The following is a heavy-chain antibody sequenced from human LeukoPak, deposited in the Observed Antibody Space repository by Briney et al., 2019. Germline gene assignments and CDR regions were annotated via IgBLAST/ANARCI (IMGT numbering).Heavy chain of an antibody. V-gene: IGHV3-21*01. CDR1: GFTFTSYS. Sequence: GGSLRLSCAASGFTFTSYSFNWVRQAPGKGLEWVSSINTVASYIHYADSVKGRFTISRDDADNSLYLQMNSLRAEDTAVYFCVRLRRNSDRSGFYYYYDNWGQGTLVTVSS. J-gene: IGHJ4*02. D-gene: IGHD3-22*01. CDR3: VRLRRNSDRSGFYYYYDN. CDR2: INTVASYI.